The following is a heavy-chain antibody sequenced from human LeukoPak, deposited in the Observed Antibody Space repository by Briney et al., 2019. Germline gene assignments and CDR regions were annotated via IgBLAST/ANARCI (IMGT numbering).Heavy chain of an antibody. D-gene: IGHD2-2*01. CDR2: IWYDGSNK. V-gene: IGHV3-33*01. CDR1: GFTFSSYG. CDR3: ARETYCGSTSCYEYYDFWSGYYYYYGMDV. J-gene: IGHJ6*02. Sequence: GRSLRLSCAASGFTFSSYGMHWVRQAPGKGLEWVAVIWYDGSNKYYADSVKGRFTISRDNSKNTLYLQMNSLRAEDTAVYYCARETYCGSTSCYEYYDFWSGYYYYYGMDVWGQGTTVTVSS.